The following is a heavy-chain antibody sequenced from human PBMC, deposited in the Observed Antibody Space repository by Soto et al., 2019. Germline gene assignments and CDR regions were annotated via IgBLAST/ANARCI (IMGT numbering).Heavy chain of an antibody. J-gene: IGHJ6*02. V-gene: IGHV1-18*01. CDR3: ARVDCSSTSCYLGDYYYYGMDV. D-gene: IGHD2-2*01. CDR1: GYTFTSYG. CDR2: ISAYNGNT. Sequence: ASVKVSCKASGYTFTSYGISWVRQAPGQGLEWMGWISAYNGNTKYAQKIQGRVTMTTDTSTSTAYMEMRSLRSDDSAVYYCARVDCSSTSCYLGDYYYYGMDVWGQGTTVTVSS.